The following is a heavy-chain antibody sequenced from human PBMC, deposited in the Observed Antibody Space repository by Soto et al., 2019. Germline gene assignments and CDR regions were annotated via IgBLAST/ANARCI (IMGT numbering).Heavy chain of an antibody. CDR3: ARDKITGLFDY. CDR2: INHSGST. Sequence: QVQLQQWGAGLLKPSETLSLTCAVYGGSFSGYYWTWIRQPPGTGLEWIGEINHSGSTNYNPSLKSRVTISVDTSKNPSSLKLSSVTAADTVVYYCARDKITGLFDYWGQGPLVTVSS. D-gene: IGHD2-8*02. V-gene: IGHV4-34*01. CDR1: GGSFSGYY. J-gene: IGHJ4*02.